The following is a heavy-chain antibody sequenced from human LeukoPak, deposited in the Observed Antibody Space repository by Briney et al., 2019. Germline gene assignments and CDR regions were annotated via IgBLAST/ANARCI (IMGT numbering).Heavy chain of an antibody. J-gene: IGHJ6*04. CDR3: ARAGPTTGTSKSQYYYYYYGMDV. V-gene: IGHV1-69*06. Sequence: SVKVSCKASGGTFSSYAISWVRQAPGQGLEWMGGIIPIFGTANYAQKFQGRVTITAGKSTSTAYMELSSLRSEDTAVYYCARAGPTTGTSKSQYYYYYYGMDVWGKGTTVTVSS. CDR2: IIPIFGTA. D-gene: IGHD1-1*01. CDR1: GGTFSSYA.